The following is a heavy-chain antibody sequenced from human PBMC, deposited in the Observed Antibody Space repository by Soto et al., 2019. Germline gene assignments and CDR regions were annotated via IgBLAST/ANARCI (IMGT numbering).Heavy chain of an antibody. J-gene: IGHJ4*02. CDR1: GYTFTSYY. D-gene: IGHD2-15*01. CDR3: ARVGCSGGSCYQPTFDY. V-gene: IGHV1-46*01. CDR2: INPSGGST. Sequence: GASVKVSCKASGYTFTSYYMHWVRQAPGQGLEWMGIINPSGGSTSYAQKFQGRVTMTRDTSTNTVYMELSSLRSEDTAVYYCARVGCSGGSCYQPTFDYWGQGTLVTVSS.